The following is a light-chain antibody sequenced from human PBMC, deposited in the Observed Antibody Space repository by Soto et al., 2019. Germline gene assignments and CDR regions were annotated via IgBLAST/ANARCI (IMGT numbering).Light chain of an antibody. Sequence: VLTQPPSASGTPGQRVTISCSGSSSNIGSNYVYWYQQLPGTAPKLLIYRNNQRPSGVPDRFSGSKSGTSASLAISGLRSEVEADYYCAAWDYSLCVFYVFGTGPKVTVL. J-gene: IGLJ1*01. V-gene: IGLV1-47*01. CDR2: RNN. CDR3: AAWDYSLCVFYV. CDR1: SSNIGSNY.